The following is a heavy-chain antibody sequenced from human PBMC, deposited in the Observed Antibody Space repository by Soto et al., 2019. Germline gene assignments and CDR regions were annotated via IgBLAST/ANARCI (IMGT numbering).Heavy chain of an antibody. CDR1: AFTFSSYG. J-gene: IGHJ6*02. V-gene: IGHV3-30*18. Sequence: QVQLVESGGGVVQPGRSLRLSCAASAFTFSSYGMHWVRQAPGKGLDWVASMSYDGSTQHYADSVKGRFIISRDNSKNTLYLQMNSLRVEDTAIYYCAKVVGSKYYYYGIDVWGQGTTVTVSS. CDR2: MSYDGSTQ. D-gene: IGHD1-26*01. CDR3: AKVVGSKYYYYGIDV.